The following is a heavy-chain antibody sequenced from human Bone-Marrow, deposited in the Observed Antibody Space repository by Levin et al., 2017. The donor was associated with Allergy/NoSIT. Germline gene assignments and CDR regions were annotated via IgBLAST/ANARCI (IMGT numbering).Heavy chain of an antibody. J-gene: IGHJ4*02. CDR2: ISYDGSNK. CDR1: GFTFSSYA. D-gene: IGHD3-10*01. V-gene: IGHV3-30-3*01. CDR3: ARAPTMVRGGRGTFDY. Sequence: GGSLRLSCAASGFTFSSYAMHWVRQAPGKGLEWVAVISYDGSNKYYADSVKGRFTISRDNSKNTLYLQMNSLRAEDTAVYYCARAPTMVRGGRGTFDYWGQGTLVTVSS.